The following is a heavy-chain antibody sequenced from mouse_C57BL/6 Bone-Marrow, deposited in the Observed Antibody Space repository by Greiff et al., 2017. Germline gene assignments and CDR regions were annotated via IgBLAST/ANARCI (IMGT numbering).Heavy chain of an antibody. V-gene: IGHV1-69*01. Sequence: VQLQQPGADLVMPGASVKLSCKASGFTFTSYWMHWVQQRPGQGLEWIGEIDPSDSYTNYNQKFKGKSTLTVDKSSSTVYMQLSSLTSEDSAVYYCARDSSGSFDYWGQGTTLTVSS. D-gene: IGHD3-2*02. CDR1: GFTFTSYW. CDR3: ARDSSGSFDY. CDR2: IDPSDSYT. J-gene: IGHJ2*01.